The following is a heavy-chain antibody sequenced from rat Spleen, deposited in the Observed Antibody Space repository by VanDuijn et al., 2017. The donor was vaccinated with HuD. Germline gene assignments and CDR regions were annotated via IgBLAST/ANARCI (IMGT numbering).Heavy chain of an antibody. CDR1: GFSLTSYN. CDR2: IWTGGST. D-gene: IGHD4-1*01. V-gene: IGHV2-30*01. CDR3: ARDVGLGGVMDA. J-gene: IGHJ4*01. Sequence: QVQLKESGPGLVQPSQTLSLTCTVSGFSLTSYNVHWVRQPTGKGLEWMGVIWTGGSTDYNSALKSRLSISRDTSKSQVFLKMTSLQTEDTATYYCARDVGLGGVMDAWGQGASVTVSS.